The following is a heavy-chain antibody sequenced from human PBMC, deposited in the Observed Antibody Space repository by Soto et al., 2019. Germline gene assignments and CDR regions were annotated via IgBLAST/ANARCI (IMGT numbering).Heavy chain of an antibody. CDR3: ARDRGSSGDHYFDY. J-gene: IGHJ4*02. CDR2: IYYSGST. V-gene: IGHV4-31*03. D-gene: IGHD2-15*01. CDR1: GGSISSGGYY. Sequence: QVQLQESGPGLVKPSQTMSLTCTVSGGSISSGGYYWSWIRQHPGKGLEWIGYIYYSGSTYYNPSLKSRVTISVDTSKDQFSLKLSSVTAADTAVYYCARDRGSSGDHYFDYWGQGTLVTVSS.